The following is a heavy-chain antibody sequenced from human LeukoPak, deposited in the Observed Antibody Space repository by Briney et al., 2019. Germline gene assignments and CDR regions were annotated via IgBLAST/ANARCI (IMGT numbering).Heavy chain of an antibody. Sequence: GGSLRLSCVASGFTFSTYGMHWVRQAPGKGLEWVAFIRYDESTKYYTDSVKGRFTISRDNSKNTLYLQMNSLRAEDTAVYYCARGVSGSPTARAGWDYWGQGTLVTVSS. CDR2: IRYDESTK. V-gene: IGHV3-30*02. D-gene: IGHD1-26*01. J-gene: IGHJ4*02. CDR1: GFTFSTYG. CDR3: ARGVSGSPTARAGWDY.